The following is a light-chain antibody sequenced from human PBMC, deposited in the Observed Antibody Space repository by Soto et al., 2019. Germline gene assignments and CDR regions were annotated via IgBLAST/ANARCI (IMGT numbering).Light chain of an antibody. V-gene: IGLV1-40*01. J-gene: IGLJ2*01. CDR1: SSNIGAGYD. CDR3: LSFDSSLSVV. CDR2: CNT. Sequence: QSVLTQPPSVSGAPGQRVTISCTWSSSNIGAGYDVHWYQQLPGRAPKLLIYCNTNRPSGVPERFSGSKSGTSASLAITGLQAEDEADYYCLSFDSSLSVVFGGGTKLTVL.